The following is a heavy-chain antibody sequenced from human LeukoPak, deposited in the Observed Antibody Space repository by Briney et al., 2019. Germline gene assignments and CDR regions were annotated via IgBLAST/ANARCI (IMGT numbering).Heavy chain of an antibody. CDR1: GYTFTGYY. CDR2: INPNSGGT. V-gene: IGHV1-2*02. Sequence: ASVKVSCKTSGYTFTGYYMHWVRQAPGQGLEWMGWINPNSGGTNYAQKFQDRVSMIRDTSISTAYMHLSSLRSDDTAVYYCARSPHILTGENFDYWGQGTLLTVS. J-gene: IGHJ4*02. D-gene: IGHD3-9*01. CDR3: ARSPHILTGENFDY.